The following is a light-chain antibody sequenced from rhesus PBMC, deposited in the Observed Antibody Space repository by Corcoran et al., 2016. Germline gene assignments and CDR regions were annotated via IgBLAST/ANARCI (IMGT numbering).Light chain of an antibody. CDR3: QQYSNWPPLT. Sequence: EIVLTQSPATLSLSPGERATLSCRASQSVSSSLAWYQQKPGQAPRLLIYDAFSRATGIPDRFSGRESGTDVTLTIRSLGPEDVGVYYCQQYSNWPPLTFGGGTKVELK. V-gene: IGKV3-17*01. CDR2: DAF. CDR1: QSVSSS. J-gene: IGKJ4*01.